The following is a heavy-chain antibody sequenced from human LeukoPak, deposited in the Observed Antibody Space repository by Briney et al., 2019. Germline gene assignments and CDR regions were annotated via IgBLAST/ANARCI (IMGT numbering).Heavy chain of an antibody. Sequence: GGSLRLSCAASGFTFSSYDMSWVRQAPGKGLEWVSDISGSGTSTYYADSVKGRFTISRDNSKNTMSLEMNSQRAEDTAFYYWAWVTGIEVSSFDSWGQGTLVTVSS. D-gene: IGHD6-19*01. V-gene: IGHV3-23*01. CDR2: ISGSGTST. J-gene: IGHJ4*02. CDR1: GFTFSSYD. CDR3: AWVTGIEVSSFDS.